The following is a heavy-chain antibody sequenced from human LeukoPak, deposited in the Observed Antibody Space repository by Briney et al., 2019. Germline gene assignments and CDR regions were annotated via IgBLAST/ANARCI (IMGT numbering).Heavy chain of an antibody. D-gene: IGHD5-18*01. J-gene: IGHJ3*02. CDR1: GYTFTSYY. V-gene: IGHV1-69*06. CDR3: ARAMHTAMGDAFDI. Sequence: GASVKVSCKASGYTFTSYYMHWVRQAPGQGLEWMGGIIPIFGTANYAQKFRGRVTITADKSTRTAYMELSSLRSEDTAVYYCARAMHTAMGDAFDIWGQGTMVTVSS. CDR2: IIPIFGTA.